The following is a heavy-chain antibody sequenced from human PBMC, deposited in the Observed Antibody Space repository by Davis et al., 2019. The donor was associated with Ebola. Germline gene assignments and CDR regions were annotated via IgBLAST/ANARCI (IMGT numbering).Heavy chain of an antibody. CDR2: INSRGNDA. CDR3: ARSSSSGWPHYYYYYYGMDV. D-gene: IGHD6-19*01. Sequence: GESLKISCAASGLGFYNFHINWVRQAPGKGLEWVSTINSRGNDAYYADSVKGRFTISRDNSKNTLYLQMNSLRAEDTAVYYCARSSSSGWPHYYYYYYGMDVWGQGTTVTVSS. CDR1: GLGFYNFH. V-gene: IGHV3-23*01. J-gene: IGHJ6*02.